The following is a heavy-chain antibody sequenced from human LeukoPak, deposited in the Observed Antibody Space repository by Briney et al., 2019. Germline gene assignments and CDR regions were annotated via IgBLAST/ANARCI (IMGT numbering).Heavy chain of an antibody. CDR1: GGSFSGYC. V-gene: IGHV4-34*01. CDR2: INHSGST. Sequence: SETLSLTCAVYGGSFSGYCWSWIRQPPGKGLEWIGEINHSGSTNYNPSLKSRVTISVDTSKNQFSLKLSSVTAADTAVYYCARDRATVTTYNYYYGMDVWGQGTTVTVSS. CDR3: ARDRATVTTYNYYYGMDV. J-gene: IGHJ6*02. D-gene: IGHD4-17*01.